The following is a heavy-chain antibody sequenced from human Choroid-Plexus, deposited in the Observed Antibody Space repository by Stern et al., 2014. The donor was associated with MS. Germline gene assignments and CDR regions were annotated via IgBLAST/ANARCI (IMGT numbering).Heavy chain of an antibody. J-gene: IGHJ5*02. CDR3: AKDRQYLTYFFDH. CDR1: GFTLGSCA. V-gene: IGHV3-30*18. CDR2: VSYDGSNK. Sequence: QVQLVQSGGGVVQPGRPLRLSCVASGFTLGSCAMHWVRQAPGKGLEWGAGVSYDGSNKYYAASVKGRFTISRDNSQNTLYMQMSSLRPEDTAVYYCAKDRQYLTYFFDHWGQGSLVTVSS. D-gene: IGHD2/OR15-2a*01.